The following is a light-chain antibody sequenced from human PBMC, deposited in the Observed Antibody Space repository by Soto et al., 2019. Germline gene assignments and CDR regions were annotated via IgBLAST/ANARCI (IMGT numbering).Light chain of an antibody. Sequence: QSALAQPASVSGSPGQSITISCTGTSNDVGHFNYVSWFQQHPGKAPKLLIFDVNNWPSGVSDRFSGSKSGNTASLTISGLQPEDEADYYCTYITTSDTFVFGSGTKVTVL. CDR3: TYITTSDTFV. J-gene: IGLJ1*01. CDR1: SNDVGHFNY. V-gene: IGLV2-14*03. CDR2: DVN.